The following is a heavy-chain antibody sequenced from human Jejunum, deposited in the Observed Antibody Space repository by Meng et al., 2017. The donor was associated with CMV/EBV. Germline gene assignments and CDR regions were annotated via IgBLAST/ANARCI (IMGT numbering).Heavy chain of an antibody. J-gene: IGHJ6*02. V-gene: IGHV3-11*01. CDR1: DYY. D-gene: IGHD3/OR15-3a*01. Sequence: DYYMSWIRQAPGKGLEWVSYISSSGSTIYYADSVKGRFTISRDNAKNSLYLQMNSLRAEDTAVYYCAKGFTTFGLVIPFLYYGMDVWGQGTTVTVSS. CDR2: ISSSGSTI. CDR3: AKGFTTFGLVIPFLYYGMDV.